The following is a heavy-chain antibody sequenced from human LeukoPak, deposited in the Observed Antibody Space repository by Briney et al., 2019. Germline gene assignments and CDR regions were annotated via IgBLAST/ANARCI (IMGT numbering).Heavy chain of an antibody. D-gene: IGHD4-17*01. Sequence: PSQTLSLTCTVSGGSISSGGYYWSWIRQPPGKGLEWIGYIYHSGSTYYNPSLKSRVTISVDTSKKQIFLNMNSVSAADTAVYYCAREGGDYGDPISWGRGTQVTVSS. CDR2: IYHSGST. CDR1: GGSISSGGYY. V-gene: IGHV4-30-2*01. CDR3: AREGGDYGDPIS. J-gene: IGHJ5*02.